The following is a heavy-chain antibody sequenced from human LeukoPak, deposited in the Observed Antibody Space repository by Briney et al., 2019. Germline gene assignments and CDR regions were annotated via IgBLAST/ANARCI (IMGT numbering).Heavy chain of an antibody. CDR3: ARDMVRGVQNWFDP. CDR2: ISSSSSYI. D-gene: IGHD3-10*01. J-gene: IGHJ5*02. CDR1: GFTFSSYS. Sequence: KAGGSLRLSCAASGFTFSSYSMNWVRQAPGKGLEWVSSISSSSSYIYYADSVNGRFTISRDNAKNLLYLQMNSLRAEDTAVYYCARDMVRGVQNWFDPWGQGTLVTVSS. V-gene: IGHV3-21*01.